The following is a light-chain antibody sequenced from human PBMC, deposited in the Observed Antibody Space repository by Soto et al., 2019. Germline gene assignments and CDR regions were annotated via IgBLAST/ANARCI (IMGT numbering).Light chain of an antibody. Sequence: QPVLTQPPSASGTPGQRVTISCSGSNSNIGTNTVNWYQHLPGTAPKLLIHSNNQRPSGVPDRFSGSKSGTSASLVISGLRSEDEADYYCASRDDSLDGPVFGGGTKLTVL. CDR2: SNN. CDR1: NSNIGTNT. V-gene: IGLV1-44*01. J-gene: IGLJ3*02. CDR3: ASRDDSLDGPV.